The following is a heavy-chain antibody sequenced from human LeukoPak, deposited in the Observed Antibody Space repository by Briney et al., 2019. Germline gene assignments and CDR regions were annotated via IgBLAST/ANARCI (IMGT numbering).Heavy chain of an antibody. J-gene: IGHJ4*02. D-gene: IGHD7-27*01. V-gene: IGHV4-30-2*01. CDR2: IYPRGST. CDR1: GGSISSGSYS. CDR3: ARFSPRAMGNYLDF. Sequence: SETLSLTCAVSGGSISSGSYSWSWIRQPPGKGLEWIGYIYPRGSTYYNPSLKSRVILSLDKSANQFSLNLSSVTTADTAVYYCARFSPRAMGNYLDFWGQGTLVTVSS.